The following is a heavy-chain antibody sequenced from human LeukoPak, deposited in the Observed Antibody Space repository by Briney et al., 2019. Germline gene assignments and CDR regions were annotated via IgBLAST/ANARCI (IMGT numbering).Heavy chain of an antibody. Sequence: PGGSLRLSCAASGFTFSSYAMSWVRQAPGKGLEWVSAISGSGGSTYYADSVKGRFTISRDNSKNTLHLQMNSLRAEDTAVYYCAKDLQLGIVVVTAIYFDYWGQGTLVTVSS. D-gene: IGHD2-21*02. CDR1: GFTFSSYA. V-gene: IGHV3-23*01. CDR3: AKDLQLGIVVVTAIYFDY. J-gene: IGHJ4*02. CDR2: ISGSGGST.